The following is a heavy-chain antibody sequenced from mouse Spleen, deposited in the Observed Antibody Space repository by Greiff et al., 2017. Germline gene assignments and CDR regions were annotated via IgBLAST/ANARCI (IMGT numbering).Heavy chain of an antibody. Sequence: EVMLVESGGGLVKPGGSLKLSCAASGFTFSSYAMSWVRQTPEKRLEWVATISDGGSYTYYPDNVKGRFTISRDNAKNNLYLQMSHLKSEDTAMYYCARDWGSAWFAYWGQGTLVTVSA. J-gene: IGHJ3*01. CDR3: ARDWGSAWFAY. D-gene: IGHD4-1*01. CDR2: ISDGGSYT. CDR1: GFTFSSYA. V-gene: IGHV5-4*01.